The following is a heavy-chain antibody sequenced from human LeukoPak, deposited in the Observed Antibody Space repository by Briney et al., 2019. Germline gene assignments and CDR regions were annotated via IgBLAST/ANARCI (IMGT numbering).Heavy chain of an antibody. CDR3: ARALLWFGEPSHIDY. D-gene: IGHD3-10*01. J-gene: IGHJ4*02. CDR1: GYTFTNYY. Sequence: ASVKVSCKASGYTFTNYYMHWVRQAPGQGLEWMGIINPSGGATSYAQKFQGRVTMTRDTSTSTVYMELSSLRSEDTAVYYCARALLWFGEPSHIDYWGQGTLVTASS. V-gene: IGHV1-46*01. CDR2: INPSGGAT.